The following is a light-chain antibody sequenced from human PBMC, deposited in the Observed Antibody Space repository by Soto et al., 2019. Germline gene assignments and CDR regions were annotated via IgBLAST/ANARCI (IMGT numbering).Light chain of an antibody. CDR1: QSLLHSNGYNY. CDR3: MQALHPYT. V-gene: IGKV2-28*01. Sequence: DLVMTQSPLSLPVTPGEPASISCRSSQSLLHSNGYNYLDWYLQKPGQSPQLLIYLGSNRASGVPDSSNGSGSGTDFTLKISRVEAEDVGVYYCMQALHPYTFGQWTKLLIK. CDR2: LGS. J-gene: IGKJ2*01.